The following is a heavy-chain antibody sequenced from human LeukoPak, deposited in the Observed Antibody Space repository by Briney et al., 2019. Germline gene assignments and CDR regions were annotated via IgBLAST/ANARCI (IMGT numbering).Heavy chain of an antibody. D-gene: IGHD5-24*01. V-gene: IGHV4-4*07. CDR1: GGSISIYS. J-gene: IGHJ4*02. CDR3: ARLVEMATIRPLYYFHY. CDR2: VFASGTT. Sequence: SETLSLTCTVSGGSISIYSWSWIRQPAGKGLEWIGRVFASGTTNYNPSLKSRVTMSVDTSKNQFSLRVSSVTAADTAVYYCARLVEMATIRPLYYFHYWGQGTLVTVSS.